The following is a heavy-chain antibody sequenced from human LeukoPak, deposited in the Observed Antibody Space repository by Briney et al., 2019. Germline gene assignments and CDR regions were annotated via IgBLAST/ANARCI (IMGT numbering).Heavy chain of an antibody. D-gene: IGHD3-9*01. Sequence: GGSLRLSCAASGFTFSSYSMNWVRQAPGRGLEWVSYISSSSSTIYYADSVKGRFTISRDNAKNSLYLQMNSLRAEDTAVYYCAIQLPRRYFDWLLHHDAFDIWGQGTMVTVSS. CDR3: AIQLPRRYFDWLLHHDAFDI. V-gene: IGHV3-48*01. J-gene: IGHJ3*02. CDR1: GFTFSSYS. CDR2: ISSSSSTI.